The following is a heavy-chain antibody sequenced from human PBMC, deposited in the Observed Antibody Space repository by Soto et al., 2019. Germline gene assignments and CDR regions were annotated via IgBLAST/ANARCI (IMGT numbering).Heavy chain of an antibody. CDR3: ARGNGVTGGY. CDR2: ISAYNGNT. CDR1: GYTFASYG. D-gene: IGHD3-10*01. J-gene: IGHJ4*02. V-gene: IGHV1-18*01. Sequence: QVQLVQSGAEVKKPGASVKVSCKASGYTFASYGISWVRQAPGQGLEWMGWISAYNGNTNCARTLQGRVTMTTDTSRGTGCRELRSLRSADTAVYYCARGNGVTGGYWGQGTLVTVSS.